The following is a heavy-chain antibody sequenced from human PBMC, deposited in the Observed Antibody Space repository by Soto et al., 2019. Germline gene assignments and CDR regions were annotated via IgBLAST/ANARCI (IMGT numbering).Heavy chain of an antibody. J-gene: IGHJ5*02. Sequence: TLSLTCTVSCDSISSGNHYWSWIRQPPGKGLEWIGYIFYSGTAYYNPSLKSRLTISVDTSKNQFSLKLSSVTAADTAVYYCARTDYGTAYFDPWGQGSLVTVSS. V-gene: IGHV4-30-4*01. CDR2: IFYSGTA. D-gene: IGHD3-10*01. CDR1: CDSISSGNHY. CDR3: ARTDYGTAYFDP.